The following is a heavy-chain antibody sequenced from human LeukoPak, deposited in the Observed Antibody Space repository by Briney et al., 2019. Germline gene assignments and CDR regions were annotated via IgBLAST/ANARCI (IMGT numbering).Heavy chain of an antibody. CDR1: GYTFTSYY. CDR3: ARDYLPAELLPGNWFDP. D-gene: IGHD1-26*01. Sequence: ASVKVSCKASGYTFTSYYMHWVRQAPGQGLEWMGIINPSGGSTSYAQRFQGRVTMTRDTSTSTVYMELSSLRSEDTAVYYRARDYLPAELLPGNWFDPWGQGTLVTVSS. J-gene: IGHJ5*02. V-gene: IGHV1-46*01. CDR2: INPSGGST.